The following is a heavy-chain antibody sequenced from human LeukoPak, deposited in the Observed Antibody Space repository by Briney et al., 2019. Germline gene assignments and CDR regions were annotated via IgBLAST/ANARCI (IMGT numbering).Heavy chain of an antibody. D-gene: IGHD3-10*02. J-gene: IGHJ6*02. V-gene: IGHV3-66*01. CDR3: AKDVRLIEGYIARSGDRPWYYGMDV. Sequence: GGSLRLSCAASGFIVSDNYMSWVRQTPGQGLEWVSVIFGGDTTYYADSVKGRFTISRDNSKNTLYLQMNSLRAEDTAVYYCAKDVRLIEGYIARSGDRPWYYGMDVWGQGTTVTVSS. CDR2: IFGGDTT. CDR1: GFIVSDNY.